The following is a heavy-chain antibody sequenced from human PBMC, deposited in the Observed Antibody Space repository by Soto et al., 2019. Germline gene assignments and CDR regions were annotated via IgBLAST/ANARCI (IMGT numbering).Heavy chain of an antibody. V-gene: IGHV4-30-4*01. D-gene: IGHD3-3*01. CDR1: GGSISSGDYY. J-gene: IGHJ5*02. CDR2: IYYSGST. CDR3: ARGQDFWSGYYSHWFDP. Sequence: PSGALSLTCTVSGGSISSGDYYWSWIRQPPGKGLEWIGYIYYSGSTYYNPSLKSRVTISVDTSKNQFSLKLSSVTAADTAVYYCARGQDFWSGYYSHWFDPWGHGTLVTVSS.